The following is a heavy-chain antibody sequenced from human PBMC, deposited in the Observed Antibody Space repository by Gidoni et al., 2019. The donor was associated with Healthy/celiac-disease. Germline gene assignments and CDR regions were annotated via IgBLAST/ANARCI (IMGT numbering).Heavy chain of an antibody. J-gene: IGHJ6*02. CDR3: AREQWLVRPMGMDYYYYGMDV. CDR1: GYTFTSYG. V-gene: IGHV1-18*04. Sequence: QVQLVQSGAEVKKPGASVKVSCKASGYTFTSYGISWVRQAPGQGLEWLGWISAYNGNTNYAQKLQGRVTMTTDTSTSTAYMELRSLRSDDTAVYYCAREQWLVRPMGMDYYYYGMDVWGQGTTVTVSS. CDR2: ISAYNGNT. D-gene: IGHD6-19*01.